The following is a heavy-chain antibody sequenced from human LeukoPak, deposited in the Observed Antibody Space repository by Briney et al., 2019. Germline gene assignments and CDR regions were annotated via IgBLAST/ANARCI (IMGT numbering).Heavy chain of an antibody. CDR2: ISYDGSNK. CDR3: ARGYILTGTTNNTPPYGMDV. J-gene: IGHJ6*02. CDR1: GFTFSSYA. V-gene: IGHV3-30*04. D-gene: IGHD3-9*01. Sequence: GRSLRLSCAASGFTFSSYAMHWVRQAPGKGLERVAVISYDGSNKYYADSVQGRFTIARDNSKNTLYLQMNSLRAEDTAVYYCARGYILTGTTNNTPPYGMDVWGQGTTVTVSS.